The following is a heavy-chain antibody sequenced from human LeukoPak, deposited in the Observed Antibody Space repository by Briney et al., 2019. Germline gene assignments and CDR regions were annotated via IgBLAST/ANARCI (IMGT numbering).Heavy chain of an antibody. V-gene: IGHV1-46*01. CDR2: INPSGGST. CDR1: GYTFTSYY. CDR3: ARATQSWFDP. J-gene: IGHJ5*02. Sequence: ASVKVSCKASGYTFTSYYLHWVRQAPGQGLEWIGIINPSGGSTSYAQKFQGRVTMTRDTSTSTVYLELSSLRSGDTAVYYCARATQSWFDPWGQGTLVTVSS.